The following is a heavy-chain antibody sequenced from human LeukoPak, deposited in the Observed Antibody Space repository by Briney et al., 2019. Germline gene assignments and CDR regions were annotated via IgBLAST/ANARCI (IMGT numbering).Heavy chain of an antibody. D-gene: IGHD3-22*01. CDR1: GYTFTGYY. V-gene: IGHV1-2*02. Sequence: ASVKVSCKASGYTFTGYYMHWVRQAPGQGLEWMGWINPNSGGTNYAQKFQGRVTMTRDTSISTAYMELSRLISDDTAVYFCARDGADMYYYDSTGYYYLDYWGEGTLVTVSS. J-gene: IGHJ4*02. CDR3: ARDGADMYYYDSTGYYYLDY. CDR2: INPNSGGT.